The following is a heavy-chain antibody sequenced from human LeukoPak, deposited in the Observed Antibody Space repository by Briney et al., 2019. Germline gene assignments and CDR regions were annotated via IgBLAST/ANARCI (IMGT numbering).Heavy chain of an antibody. V-gene: IGHV1-69*13. CDR3: ASVLYYDFWSGYYTLDY. CDR2: IIPIFGTA. J-gene: IGHJ4*02. Sequence: ASVKVSCKASGGTFSSYAISWVRQAPGQGLEWMGGIIPIFGTAKYAQKFQGRVTVTADESTSTAYMELSSLRSEDTAVYYCASVLYYDFWSGYYTLDYWGQGTQVTVSS. CDR1: GGTFSSYA. D-gene: IGHD3-3*01.